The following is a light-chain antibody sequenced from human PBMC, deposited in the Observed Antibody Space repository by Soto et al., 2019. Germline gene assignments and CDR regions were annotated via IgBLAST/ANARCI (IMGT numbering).Light chain of an antibody. CDR2: GAT. J-gene: IGKJ4*01. CDR1: RSIRAY. V-gene: IGKV1-39*01. CDR3: QQTFSVTPLT. Sequence: DIQMTQPPSSLSASVGDTVTISCRASRSIRAYLNWYQHKPGKAPNLLIYGATTLHSGVPSRFSGSGSGTDFSLTISSLQPEDFATYYCQQTFSVTPLTFGGGTKVEI.